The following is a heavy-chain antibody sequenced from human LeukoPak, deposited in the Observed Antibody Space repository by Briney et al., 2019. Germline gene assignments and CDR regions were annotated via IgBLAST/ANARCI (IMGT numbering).Heavy chain of an antibody. CDR3: ARDLYYYDSSGYYYVGAFDI. Sequence: PSETLSLTCTVSGGSISSYYWSWIRQPAGKGLEWIGRINTSGSTNYNPSLKSRVTMSVDTSKNQFSLKLSSVTAADTAVYYCARDLYYYDSSGYYYVGAFDIWGQGTMVTVSS. D-gene: IGHD3-22*01. CDR1: GGSISSYY. V-gene: IGHV4-4*07. CDR2: INTSGST. J-gene: IGHJ3*02.